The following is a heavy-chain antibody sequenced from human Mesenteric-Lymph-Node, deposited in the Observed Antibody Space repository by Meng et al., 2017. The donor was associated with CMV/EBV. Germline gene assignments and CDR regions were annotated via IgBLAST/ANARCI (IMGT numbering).Heavy chain of an antibody. CDR2: IYYSGST. Sequence: GSLRLSCIVSGGSISSISYYWGWIRQPPGKGLEWIGSIYYSGSTYYNPSLKSRVTISVDTSKNQFSLKLSSVTATDTAVYYCARAPGEYYDFWSGYSHYYYGMDVWGQGTTVTVSS. D-gene: IGHD3-3*01. CDR1: GGSISSISYY. V-gene: IGHV4-39*07. CDR3: ARAPGEYYDFWSGYSHYYYGMDV. J-gene: IGHJ6*02.